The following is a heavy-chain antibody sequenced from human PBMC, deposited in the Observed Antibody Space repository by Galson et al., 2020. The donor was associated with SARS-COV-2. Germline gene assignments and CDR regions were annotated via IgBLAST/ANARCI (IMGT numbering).Heavy chain of an antibody. CDR3: ARVWRSTSRVDY. D-gene: IGHD2-2*01. V-gene: IGHV4-61*08. Sequence: SETLSLTRTVSGGSVTSGALYWSWIRQPPEKELEWIGYIYYHAGTSSNPSLQSQVTISLDTSKNQFSLNLRSVTAADTAVYYCARVWRSTSRVDYWGQGTLVTVSS. J-gene: IGHJ4*02. CDR1: GGSVTSGALY. CDR2: IYYHAGT.